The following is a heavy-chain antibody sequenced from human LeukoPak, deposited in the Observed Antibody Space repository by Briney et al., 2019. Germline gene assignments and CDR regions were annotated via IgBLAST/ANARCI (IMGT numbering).Heavy chain of an antibody. V-gene: IGHV5-51*01. CDR2: IYPGDSDT. D-gene: IGHD6-19*01. CDR1: GYGFTSYW. J-gene: IGHJ4*02. Sequence: GESLKISCKGSGYGFTSYWIGWVRQMPGKGLEWMGIIYPGDSDTTYSPSFQGQVTISADKSISIVYLQWSSLKASDTAMYYCARRRLTSSGCLDYWGQGTLVTVSS. CDR3: ARRRLTSSGCLDY.